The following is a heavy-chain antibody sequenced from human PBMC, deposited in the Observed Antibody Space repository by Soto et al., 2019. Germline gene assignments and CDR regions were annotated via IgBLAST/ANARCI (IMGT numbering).Heavy chain of an antibody. V-gene: IGHV3-30-3*01. D-gene: IGHD1-7*01. CDR3: ESRAVVTKYPQPAMEL. CDR1: GFTFSSYT. Sequence: WESXRLSCSSSGFTFSSYTIHWVRHAPGKGLGFVAVISYDGSNKCYADSVKGRFTISRYNSKNTLYLQMNSLRADETAVYYSESRAVVTKYPQPAMELRGPGTTV. CDR2: ISYDGSNK. J-gene: IGHJ6*01.